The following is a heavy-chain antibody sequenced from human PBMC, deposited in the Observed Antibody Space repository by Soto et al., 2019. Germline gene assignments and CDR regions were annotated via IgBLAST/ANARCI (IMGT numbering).Heavy chain of an antibody. V-gene: IGHV1-69*01. J-gene: IGHJ6*02. CDR2: IIPLFGTT. Sequence: QVQVVQSGVEVRRPGSSVKVSCKASGDTFKNCVISWVRQAPGQGLEWMGGIIPLFGTTDFARRFQGRLTNTTDESTTTAYMELSRLRSEDTATYYCAAELGFGKLSVVWGQGTTVIVSS. D-gene: IGHD3-10*01. CDR3: AAELGFGKLSVV. CDR1: GDTFKNCV.